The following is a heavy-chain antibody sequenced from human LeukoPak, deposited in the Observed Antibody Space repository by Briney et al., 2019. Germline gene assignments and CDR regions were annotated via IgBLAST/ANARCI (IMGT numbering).Heavy chain of an antibody. V-gene: IGHV3-23*01. CDR1: GFTFSSYA. CDR2: ISGSGTST. Sequence: GGSLRLSWAASGFTFSSYAMSWVRQAPGKGLQWVSSISGSGTSTYYADSVKGRFAISRDNSKNTLFLQMNSLRADDTAVYYCAKERYSSSWYVFDYWGQGSLVTVSS. D-gene: IGHD6-13*01. J-gene: IGHJ4*02. CDR3: AKERYSSSWYVFDY.